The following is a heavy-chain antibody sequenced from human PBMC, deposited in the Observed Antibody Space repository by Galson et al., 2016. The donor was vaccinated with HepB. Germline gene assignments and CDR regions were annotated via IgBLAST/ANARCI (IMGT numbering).Heavy chain of an antibody. D-gene: IGHD2-21*01. V-gene: IGHV5-51*01. CDR3: ARGGYYAGDTHFDDAFDA. J-gene: IGHJ3*01. CDR1: GYGFTRYW. CDR2: MYPGDSET. Sequence: QSGAEVTKPGESLQISCKSSGYGFTRYWIAWVRQMPGKGLEWVGIMYPGDSETRYSSSFRGQVTMSADKSITTAYLQWSSLKASDTAMYYCARGGYYAGDTHFDDAFDAWGQGTMVIVSS.